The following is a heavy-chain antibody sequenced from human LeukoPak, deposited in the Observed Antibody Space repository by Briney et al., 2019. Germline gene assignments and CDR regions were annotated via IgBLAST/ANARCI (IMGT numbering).Heavy chain of an antibody. Sequence: PGGSLRLSCAASGFTFSSYAMHRVRQAPGKGLEWVAVISYDGSNKYYADSVKGRFTISRDNSKNTLYLQMNSLRAEDTAVYYCASTRMGGITGSEDYWGQGTLVTVSS. V-gene: IGHV3-30-3*01. CDR2: ISYDGSNK. J-gene: IGHJ4*02. CDR1: GFTFSSYA. D-gene: IGHD1-20*01. CDR3: ASTRMGGITGSEDY.